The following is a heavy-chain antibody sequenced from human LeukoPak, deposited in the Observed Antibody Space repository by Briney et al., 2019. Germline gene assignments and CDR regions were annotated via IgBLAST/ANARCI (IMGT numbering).Heavy chain of an antibody. CDR1: GGSISSGSYY. V-gene: IGHV4-39*01. CDR3: ARSVRGVISRSYFDY. D-gene: IGHD3-10*01. CDR2: IYYSGST. J-gene: IGHJ4*02. Sequence: SETLSLTCTVSGGSISSGSYYWGWIRQPPGNGVEWIGSIYYSGSTYYNPSLKSRVTISVDTSKNQFSLKLSSVTAADTAVYYCARSVRGVISRSYFDYWGQGTLVTVSS.